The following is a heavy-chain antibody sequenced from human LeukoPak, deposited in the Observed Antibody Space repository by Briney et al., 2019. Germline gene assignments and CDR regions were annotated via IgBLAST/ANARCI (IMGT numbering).Heavy chain of an antibody. J-gene: IGHJ5*02. CDR2: ISAYNGNT. CDR1: GYTFTSYG. V-gene: IGHV1-18*01. Sequence: ASVKVSCKASGYTFTSYGISWVRQAPGQGLEWMGWISAYNGNTNYAQKLQGRVTMTTDTSTSTAYMELRSLRSDDTAVYYCARDLETGFAVAGTPARWFDPWGQGTLVTVSP. D-gene: IGHD6-19*01. CDR3: ARDLETGFAVAGTPARWFDP.